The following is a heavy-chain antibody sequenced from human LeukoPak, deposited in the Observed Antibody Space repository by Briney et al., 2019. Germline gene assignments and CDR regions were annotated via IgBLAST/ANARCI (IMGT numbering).Heavy chain of an antibody. CDR3: ARDSRGYCSSTSCYVYYYGMDV. CDR2: INPSSGGT. CDR1: GYTFTGYY. V-gene: IGHV1-2*02. D-gene: IGHD2-2*01. J-gene: IGHJ6*02. Sequence: ASVKVSCKASGYTFTGYYMHWVRQAPGQGLEWMRWINPSSGGTNYAQKFQGRVTMTRDTSISTAYMELSRLRSDDTAVYYCARDSRGYCSSTSCYVYYYGMDVWGQGTTVTVSS.